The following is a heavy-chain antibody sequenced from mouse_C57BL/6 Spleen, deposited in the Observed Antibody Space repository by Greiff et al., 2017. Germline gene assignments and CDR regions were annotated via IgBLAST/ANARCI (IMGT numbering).Heavy chain of an antibody. CDR2: INPSSGYT. CDR3: ARLYGSSSYYFDY. Sequence: QVQLQQSGAELAKPGASVKLSCKASGYTFTSYWMHWVKQRPGQGLEWIGYINPSSGYTKYNQKFKDKATLTADKSSSTAYMQLSSLTYDDSAVYYCARLYGSSSYYFDYWGQGTTLTVSS. CDR1: GYTFTSYW. D-gene: IGHD1-1*01. V-gene: IGHV1-7*01. J-gene: IGHJ2*01.